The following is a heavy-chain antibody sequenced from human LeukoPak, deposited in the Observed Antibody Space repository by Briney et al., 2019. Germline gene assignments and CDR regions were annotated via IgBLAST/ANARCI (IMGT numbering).Heavy chain of an antibody. CDR2: IKQDGSEK. V-gene: IGHV3-7*01. CDR1: GFTFSSYA. CDR3: ARYILTGYFFDY. J-gene: IGHJ4*02. D-gene: IGHD3-9*01. Sequence: GGSLRLSCAASGFTFSSYAMHWVRQAPGKGLEWVANIKQDGSEKYYVDSVKGRFTISRDNAKNSLYLQMNSLRAEDTAVYYCARYILTGYFFDYWGQGTLVTVSS.